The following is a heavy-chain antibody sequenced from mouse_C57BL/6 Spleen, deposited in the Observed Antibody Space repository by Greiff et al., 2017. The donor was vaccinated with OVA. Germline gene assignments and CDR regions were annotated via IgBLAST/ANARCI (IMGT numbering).Heavy chain of an antibody. CDR3: ARRRNIYYDYDYAMDY. CDR1: GFTFSDYG. Sequence: EVQRVESGGGLVKPGGSLKLSCAASGFTFSDYGMHWVRQAPEKGLEWVAYISSGSSTIYYADTVKGRVTISRDNAKNTLFLQMTSLRSEDTAMYYCARRRNIYYDYDYAMDYWGQGTSVTVSS. V-gene: IGHV5-17*01. J-gene: IGHJ4*01. D-gene: IGHD2-4*01. CDR2: ISSGSSTI.